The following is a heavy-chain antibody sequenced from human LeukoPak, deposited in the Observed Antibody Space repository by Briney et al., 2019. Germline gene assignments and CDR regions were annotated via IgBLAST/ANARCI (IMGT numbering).Heavy chain of an antibody. J-gene: IGHJ6*02. Sequence: GGSLRLSCAASGFTFSSYAMHWVRQAPGKGLEWVAVISYDGSNKYYADSVKGRFTISRDNSKNTLYLQVNSLRAEDTAVNYCANLYYDILTGYYNSYYYGMDVWGQGTTVTVSS. V-gene: IGHV3-30-3*01. CDR2: ISYDGSNK. D-gene: IGHD3-9*01. CDR1: GFTFSSYA. CDR3: ANLYYDILTGYYNSYYYGMDV.